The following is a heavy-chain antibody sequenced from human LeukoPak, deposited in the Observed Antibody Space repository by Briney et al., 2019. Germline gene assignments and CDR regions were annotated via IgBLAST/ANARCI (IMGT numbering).Heavy chain of an antibody. V-gene: IGHV1-46*01. Sequence: ASVKVSCKASGYTFTSYGISWVRQAPGQGLEWMGLINPSGGSTRYAQKFQGRVTMTRDMSTSTVYMELSSLRSEDTAVYYCARGLGVTMGYFDHWGQGTLVTVSS. J-gene: IGHJ4*02. CDR3: ARGLGVTMGYFDH. D-gene: IGHD3-16*01. CDR2: INPSGGST. CDR1: GYTFTSYG.